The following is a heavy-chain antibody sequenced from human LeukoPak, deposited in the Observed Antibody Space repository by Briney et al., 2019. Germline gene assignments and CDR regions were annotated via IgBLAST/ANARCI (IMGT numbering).Heavy chain of an antibody. Sequence: PGGSLRLSCAASGFTVSSNYMSWVRQAPGKGLEWVSVIYSGGSTYYADSVKGRFTISRDNSKSTLYLQVNSLRAEDTAVYYCARDGSGWYREGGGNYYGMDVWGQGTTVTVSS. D-gene: IGHD6-19*01. V-gene: IGHV3-53*01. CDR1: GFTVSSNY. CDR3: ARDGSGWYREGGGNYYGMDV. J-gene: IGHJ6*02. CDR2: IYSGGST.